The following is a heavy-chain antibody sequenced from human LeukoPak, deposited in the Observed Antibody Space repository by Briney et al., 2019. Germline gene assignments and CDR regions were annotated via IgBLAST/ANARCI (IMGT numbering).Heavy chain of an antibody. Sequence: ASVKVSCKASGYTFTYNDVNWVRQATGQGLEWMGWMNPGTANTGCAQKFQGRLAMTADTSINTAYMELSGLTSEDTAVYYCARGRAAADWGQGTLVTVSS. D-gene: IGHD2-15*01. CDR1: GYTFTYND. V-gene: IGHV1-8*01. CDR2: MNPGTANT. J-gene: IGHJ4*02. CDR3: ARGRAAAD.